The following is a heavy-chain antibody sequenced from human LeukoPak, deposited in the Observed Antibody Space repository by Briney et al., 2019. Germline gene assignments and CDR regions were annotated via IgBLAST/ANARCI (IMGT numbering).Heavy chain of an antibody. J-gene: IGHJ4*02. CDR1: GGSISSSSYY. Sequence: PSETLSLTCTVSGGSISSSSYYWGWIRQPPGKGLEWIGSIYYSWSTYYNPSLKSRVTISVDTSKNQFSLKLSSVTAADTAVHYCASPGVGVRRSYYFDYWGQGTMVTVPS. V-gene: IGHV4-39*07. D-gene: IGHD3-10*01. CDR3: ASPGVGVRRSYYFDY. CDR2: IYYSWST.